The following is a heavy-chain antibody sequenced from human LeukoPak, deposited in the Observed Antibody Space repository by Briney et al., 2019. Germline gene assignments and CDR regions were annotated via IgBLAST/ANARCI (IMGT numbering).Heavy chain of an antibody. CDR3: ARDLPYYDSSGYDHRRWFDP. D-gene: IGHD3-22*01. CDR2: MNPNSGNT. CDR1: GYTFTSYD. Sequence: ASVKVSCKASGYTFTSYDINWVRQATGQGLEWMGWMNPNSGNTGYAQKFQGRVTMTRNTSISTAYMELSSLRSEDTAVYYCARDLPYYDSSGYDHRRWFDPWGQGTLVTVSS. V-gene: IGHV1-8*01. J-gene: IGHJ5*02.